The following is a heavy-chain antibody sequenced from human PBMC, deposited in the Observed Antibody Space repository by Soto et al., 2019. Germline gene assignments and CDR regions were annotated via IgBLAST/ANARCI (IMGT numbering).Heavy chain of an antibody. D-gene: IGHD5-18*01. J-gene: IGHJ4*02. CDR2: INHLTTT. V-gene: IGHV4-34*01. CDR3: ARGYDTALAPIF. CDR1: VGSCSSYH. Sequence: SETLSLTCSVYVGSCSSYHWSWIRQTPGKGLEWIGEINHLTTTNYNPSLKSRVIISLDTPKNQFSLKLSSVTAADTAVYYCARGYDTALAPIFWGQGILVTVSS.